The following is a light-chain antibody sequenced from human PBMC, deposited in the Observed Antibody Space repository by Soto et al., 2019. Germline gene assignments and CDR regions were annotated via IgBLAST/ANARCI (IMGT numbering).Light chain of an antibody. V-gene: IGKV1-5*03. CDR2: KAS. CDR3: QKYDSYPYT. CDR1: QTISTW. J-gene: IGKJ2*01. Sequence: DIQMTQSPSTLSASVGDRVTITCRASQTISTWLAWYQQKAGKAPKVLIYKASTLESGVSSRFSGSGSGTEFTLTTSSLQPADHATYYCQKYDSYPYTLGQGTKLEIK.